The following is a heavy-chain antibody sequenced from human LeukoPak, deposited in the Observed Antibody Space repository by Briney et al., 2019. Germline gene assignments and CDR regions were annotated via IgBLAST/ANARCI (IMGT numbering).Heavy chain of an antibody. Sequence: ASVKVSCKASGYTFTSYYMHWVRQAPGQGLEWMGIINPSGGSTSYAQKFQGRVTMTRDMSTSTVYMELSSLRSEDTAVYYCASSPANWGFGNWFDPWGQGTLVTVSS. CDR3: ASSPANWGFGNWFDP. D-gene: IGHD7-27*01. V-gene: IGHV1-46*01. CDR2: INPSGGST. CDR1: GYTFTSYY. J-gene: IGHJ5*02.